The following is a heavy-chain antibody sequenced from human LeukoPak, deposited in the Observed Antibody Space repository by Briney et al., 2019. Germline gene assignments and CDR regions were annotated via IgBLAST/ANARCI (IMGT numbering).Heavy chain of an antibody. D-gene: IGHD3-3*01. CDR2: IYSGGST. CDR3: ARGGYYDFWSGRDYGMDV. V-gene: IGHV3-53*01. CDR1: GFTVSGNY. Sequence: GGSLRLSCAASGFTVSGNYLRWVRQAPGKGLAWVSVIYSGGSTYYADSVKGRFTISRDNSKNTLYLQMNSLRAEDTAVYYCARGGYYDFWSGRDYGMDVWGQGSTVTVSS. J-gene: IGHJ6*02.